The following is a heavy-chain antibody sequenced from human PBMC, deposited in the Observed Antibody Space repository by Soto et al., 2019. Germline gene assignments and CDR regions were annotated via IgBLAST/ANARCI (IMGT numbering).Heavy chain of an antibody. CDR3: AKEKVVVVPAAGAYIDY. V-gene: IGHV3-23*01. CDR1: GFTFSSYA. J-gene: IGHJ4*02. D-gene: IGHD2-2*01. CDR2: ISGSGGST. Sequence: ILSCAASGFTFSSYAMSWVRQAPGKGLEWVSAISGSGGSTYYADSVKGRFTISRDNSKNTLYLQMNSLRAEDTAVYYCAKEKVVVVPAAGAYIDYWGQGTLVTVSS.